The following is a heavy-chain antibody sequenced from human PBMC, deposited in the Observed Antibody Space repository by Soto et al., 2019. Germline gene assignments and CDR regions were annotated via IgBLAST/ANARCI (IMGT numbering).Heavy chain of an antibody. D-gene: IGHD3-22*01. CDR1: GGSISSGDYY. Sequence: SETLSLTCTVSGGSISSGDYYWSWIRQPPGKGLEWIGYIYYSGSTYYNPSLKSRVTISVDTSKNQFSLKLSSVTAADTAVYYCARDSAYYYDSSGYYYTFDYWGQGTLVT. CDR2: IYYSGST. CDR3: ARDSAYYYDSSGYYYTFDY. V-gene: IGHV4-30-4*01. J-gene: IGHJ4*02.